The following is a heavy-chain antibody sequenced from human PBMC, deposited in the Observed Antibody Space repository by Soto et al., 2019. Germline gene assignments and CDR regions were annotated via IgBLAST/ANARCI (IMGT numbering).Heavy chain of an antibody. J-gene: IGHJ4*02. CDR2: IIPILGIA. CDR3: ATRSKYGGYDFRFDY. D-gene: IGHD5-12*01. V-gene: IGHV1-69*02. Sequence: EASVKVSCKASGGTFSSYTISWVRQAPGQGLEWMGRIIPILGIANYAQKFQGRVTITADKSTSTAYMELSSLRSEDTAVYYCATRSKYGGYDFRFDYWGQGTLVTVSS. CDR1: GGTFSSYT.